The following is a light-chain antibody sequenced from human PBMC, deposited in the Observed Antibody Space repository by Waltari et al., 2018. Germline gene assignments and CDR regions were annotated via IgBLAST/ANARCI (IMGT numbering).Light chain of an antibody. J-gene: IGLJ2*01. V-gene: IGLV2-14*03. CDR3: SSFTTSSSWI. CDR2: DVS. Sequence: QSALTQPASVSGSPGQSITIPCPETISDIGAYTHVSCYQQSPDQAPKLLIFDVSDRPPGVFDRFSGSKSGNTASLTISGLQAEDEADYYCSSFTTSSSWIFGGGTKLTVL. CDR1: ISDIGAYTH.